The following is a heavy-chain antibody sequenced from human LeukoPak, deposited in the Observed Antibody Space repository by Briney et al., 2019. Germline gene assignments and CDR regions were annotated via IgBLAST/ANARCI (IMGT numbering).Heavy chain of an antibody. CDR3: AKDMNPPKGWLGEDVFDI. V-gene: IGHV3-43*01. Sequence: GGSLRLSCAVSGLWFEAYTFHWVRQLPAGGLQWVAPIYWVGGKTYYADSVKGRVSISRDNSKNSVYLQMNSLRSEATALYYCAKDMNPPKGWLGEDVFDIWGQGTMVTVSS. D-gene: IGHD3-10*01. CDR2: IYWVGGKT. CDR1: GLWFEAYT. J-gene: IGHJ3*02.